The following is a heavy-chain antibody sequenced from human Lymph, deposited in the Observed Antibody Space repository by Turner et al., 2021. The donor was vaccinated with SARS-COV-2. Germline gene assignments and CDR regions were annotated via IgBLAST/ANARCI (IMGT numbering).Heavy chain of an antibody. J-gene: IGHJ4*02. D-gene: IGHD3-10*01. CDR2: ISYDGSNK. CDR1: GFTFHNYP. V-gene: IGHV3-30-3*01. CDR3: ARDSSGSGTLDY. Sequence: QVRLVESGRGVVQPGRSLRLSCAASGFTFHNYPMPWVRQAPGKGLEWVAVISYDGSNKYYADSVKGRFTISRDNSKNTLYLQMNSLRAEDTAVYYCARDSSGSGTLDYWGQGTLVTVSS.